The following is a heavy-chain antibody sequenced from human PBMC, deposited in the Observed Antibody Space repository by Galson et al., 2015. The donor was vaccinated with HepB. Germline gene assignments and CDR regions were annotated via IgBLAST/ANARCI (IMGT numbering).Heavy chain of an antibody. CDR1: GYTFTNCD. J-gene: IGHJ4*02. D-gene: IGHD4-17*01. Sequence: SVKVSCKASGYTFTNCDINWVRQAAGQGLEWMGWMNPKSGNTGSAQKFQGRVTMTGDTSISTAYMELSNLRFEDPAVYYCARVYGDADYWGQGTLVTVSS. CDR3: ARVYGDADY. CDR2: MNPKSGNT. V-gene: IGHV1-8*01.